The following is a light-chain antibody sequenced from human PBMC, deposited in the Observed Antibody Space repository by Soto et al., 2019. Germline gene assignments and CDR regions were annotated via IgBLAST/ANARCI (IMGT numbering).Light chain of an antibody. CDR3: QQYNNWPLT. CDR1: QSLSSS. V-gene: IGKV3-15*01. J-gene: IGKJ1*01. Sequence: EIVITQSPATLSVSPGERATLSCRASQSLSSSLAWYQQKPGQAPRLLIYGASTRATGSPARFSGSGSGTEFTLTISSLQSEDFAVYYCQQYNNWPLTFGQGTKVDIK. CDR2: GAS.